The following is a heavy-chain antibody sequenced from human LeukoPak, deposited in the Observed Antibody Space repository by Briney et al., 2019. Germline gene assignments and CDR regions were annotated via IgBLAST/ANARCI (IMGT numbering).Heavy chain of an antibody. CDR3: ANRVNWNDAPGAFDI. J-gene: IGHJ3*02. D-gene: IGHD1-1*01. CDR2: ISYDGSNK. V-gene: IGHV3-30*18. Sequence: GGSLRLSCAASGFTFSSYDMHWVRQAPGKGLEWVAVISYDGSNKYYADSVKGRFTISRDNSKSTLYLQMNSLRAEDTAVYYCANRVNWNDAPGAFDIWGQGTMVTVSS. CDR1: GFTFSSYD.